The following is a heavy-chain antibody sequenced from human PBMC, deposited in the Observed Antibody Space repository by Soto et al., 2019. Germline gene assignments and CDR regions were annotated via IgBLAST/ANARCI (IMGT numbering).Heavy chain of an antibody. V-gene: IGHV4-39*01. D-gene: IGHD2-21*02. J-gene: IGHJ3*02. CDR2: IYYSGST. CDR3: ARQKGGNSGLYAFDI. CDR1: GGSISSSSYY. Sequence: PSETLSLTCTVSGGSISSSSYYWGWIRQPPGKGLEWIGSIYYSGSTYYTPSLKSRVTISVDTSKNQFSLKLSSVTAADTAVYYCARQKGGNSGLYAFDIWGQGTMVTVS.